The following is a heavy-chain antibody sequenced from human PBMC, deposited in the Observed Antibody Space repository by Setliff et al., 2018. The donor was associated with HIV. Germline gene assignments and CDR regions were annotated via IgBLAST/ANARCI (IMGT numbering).Heavy chain of an antibody. CDR1: GDSISSYS. D-gene: IGHD3-10*01. J-gene: IGHJ5*02. CDR3: ARRIDDSGSFPDKNWFDT. Sequence: KPSETLSLTCTVSGDSISSYSWNWIRQSQGGGLEWIGFIFSSGSTKYNPSLQSRVTMSIDTSKNQFSLRLTSVTAADTAVYYCARRIDDSGSFPDKNWFDTWGQGSLVTVSS. CDR2: IFSSGST. V-gene: IGHV4-4*09.